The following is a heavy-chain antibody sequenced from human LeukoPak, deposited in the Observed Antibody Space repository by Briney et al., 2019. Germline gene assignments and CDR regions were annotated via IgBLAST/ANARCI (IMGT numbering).Heavy chain of an antibody. CDR3: VKDQTYYYDSSGYL. D-gene: IGHD3-22*01. V-gene: IGHV3-23*01. Sequence: GGSLRLSCVASGFTFTSYAMSWVRQAPGKGLEWVSSISDSGGSTYSADPVKGRFTISRDNSKNTLFLQMNSLRAADTAVYYCVKDQTYYYDSSGYLWGQGTLVTVPS. J-gene: IGHJ4*02. CDR1: GFTFTSYA. CDR2: ISDSGGST.